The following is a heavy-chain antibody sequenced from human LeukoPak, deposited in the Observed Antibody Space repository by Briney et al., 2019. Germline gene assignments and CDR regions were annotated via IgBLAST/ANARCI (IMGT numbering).Heavy chain of an antibody. CDR3: ARYRAGITMIGGIDY. Sequence: PGGSLRLSCAASGFTFSSYGMHWVRQAPGKGLEWVAVIWYDGSNKYYADSVKGRFTISRDNSKNTLYLQMNSLRAEDTAVYYCARYRAGITMIGGIDYWGQGTLVTVSS. D-gene: IGHD3-22*01. CDR2: IWYDGSNK. CDR1: GFTFSSYG. V-gene: IGHV3-33*01. J-gene: IGHJ4*02.